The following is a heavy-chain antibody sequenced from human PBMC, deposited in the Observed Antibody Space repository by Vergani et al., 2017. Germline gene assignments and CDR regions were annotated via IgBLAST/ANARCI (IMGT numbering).Heavy chain of an antibody. Sequence: QVQLQESGPGLVKPSETLSLTCTVSGGSISSHYWSWIRQPPGKGLEWIGYIYYSGSTNYNPSLKSRVTISVDTSKNQFSLKLSSVTAADTAVYYCARVLRKQWLVGIWGQGTLVTVSS. D-gene: IGHD6-19*01. J-gene: IGHJ4*02. CDR1: GGSISSHY. V-gene: IGHV4-59*08. CDR2: IYYSGST. CDR3: ARVLRKQWLVGI.